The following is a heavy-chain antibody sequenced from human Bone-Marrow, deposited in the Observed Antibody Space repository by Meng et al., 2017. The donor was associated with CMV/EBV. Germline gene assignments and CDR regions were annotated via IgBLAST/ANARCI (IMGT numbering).Heavy chain of an antibody. Sequence: GESLKISCAASGFTFSSYSMNWVRQAPGKGLEWVSSISSSSSYIYYADSVKGRFTISRDNAKNSLYLQMNSLRAEDTAVYYCARGEYSGSFDHWGQGTLVTVSS. CDR1: GFTFSSYS. J-gene: IGHJ4*03. CDR2: ISSSSSYI. V-gene: IGHV3-21*01. CDR3: ARGEYSGSFDH. D-gene: IGHD1-26*01.